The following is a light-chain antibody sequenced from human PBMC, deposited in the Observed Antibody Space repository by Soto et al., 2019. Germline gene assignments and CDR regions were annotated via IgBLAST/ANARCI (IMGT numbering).Light chain of an antibody. Sequence: VLTQSPATLSLSPGERATLSCRASQSIHTSLAWYQQKPCQPPRLVVYDSTLRANGVPDRFGGSRSGTEFTLTINNLEPEDFAVYYCQQRNVWPPITFGQGTRLEIK. CDR2: DST. V-gene: IGKV3-11*01. CDR3: QQRNVWPPIT. J-gene: IGKJ5*01. CDR1: QSIHTS.